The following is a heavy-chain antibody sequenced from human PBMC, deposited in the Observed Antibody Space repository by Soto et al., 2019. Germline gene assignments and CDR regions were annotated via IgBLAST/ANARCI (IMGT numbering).Heavy chain of an antibody. V-gene: IGHV1-58*02. D-gene: IGHD6-19*01. CDR2: IVVGSGNT. CDR3: AADAPGIAVAGRPHYYYYGMDV. Sequence: SVKVSCKASGFTFTSSAMQWVRQARGQRLEWIGWIVVGSGNTNYAQKFQERVTITRDMSTSTAYMELSSLRSEDTAVYYCAADAPGIAVAGRPHYYYYGMDVWGQGTTVTVSS. CDR1: GFTFTSSA. J-gene: IGHJ6*02.